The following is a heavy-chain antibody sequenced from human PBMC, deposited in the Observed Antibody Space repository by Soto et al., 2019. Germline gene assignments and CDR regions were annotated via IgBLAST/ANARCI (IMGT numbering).Heavy chain of an antibody. CDR1: GFTFSSYN. CDR3: AREQWLVPTITRYYYYGMDV. D-gene: IGHD6-19*01. Sequence: GGSLGLCCVASGFTFSSYNMNLVRQAPGKGPGWVSCLSSSSTYVYYADSVKGRFIVSRDNAKNSLYLQMYSLRAEDTAVYYCAREQWLVPTITRYYYYGMDVWGQGATVTVSS. CDR2: LSSSSTYV. J-gene: IGHJ6*02. V-gene: IGHV3-21*01.